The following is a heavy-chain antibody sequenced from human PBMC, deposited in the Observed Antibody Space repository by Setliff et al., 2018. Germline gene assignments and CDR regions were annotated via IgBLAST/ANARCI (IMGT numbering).Heavy chain of an antibody. CDR1: EYSFTTYW. V-gene: IGHV5-51*01. J-gene: IGHJ3*02. Sequence: PGESLKISCKGSEYSFTTYWIGWVRQMPGKGLELMGIIYPADSDPRYSPSFQGQVTISVDKSISTVYLHLSSLKASDTAMYYCARSPLDDAFDIWGQGTMVTVSS. CDR2: IYPADSDP. CDR3: ARSPLDDAFDI.